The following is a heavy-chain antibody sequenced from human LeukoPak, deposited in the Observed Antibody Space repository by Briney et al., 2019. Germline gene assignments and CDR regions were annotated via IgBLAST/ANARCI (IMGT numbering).Heavy chain of an antibody. CDR3: ARDMTTVVKRARLPGGY. Sequence: GASVKVSCKASGYTFTGYYMHWVRQAPGQGLEWMGWINPNSGGTNYAQKFQGRVTMTRDTSISTAYMELSRLRSDDTAVYYCARDMTTVVKRARLPGGYWGQGTLVTVPS. D-gene: IGHD4-23*01. CDR1: GYTFTGYY. CDR2: INPNSGGT. V-gene: IGHV1-2*02. J-gene: IGHJ4*02.